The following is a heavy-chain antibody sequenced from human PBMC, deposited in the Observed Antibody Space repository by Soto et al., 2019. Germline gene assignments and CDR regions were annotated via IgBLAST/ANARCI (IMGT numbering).Heavy chain of an antibody. V-gene: IGHV1-46*01. D-gene: IGHD7-27*01. CDR1: GYSFTSYC. Sequence: GASVKVSCKASGYSFTSYCMHWVRQAPGQGLEWMGIINPSGGSTNYAQKFQGRVTMTTDTSTYTAHMELRSLRSDDTAVYYCARDDLTVSDYWGQGTLVTVSS. CDR2: INPSGGST. CDR3: ARDDLTVSDY. J-gene: IGHJ4*02.